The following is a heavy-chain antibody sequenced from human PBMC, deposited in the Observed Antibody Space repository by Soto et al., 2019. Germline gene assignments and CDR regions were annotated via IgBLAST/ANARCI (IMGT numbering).Heavy chain of an antibody. J-gene: IGHJ4*02. CDR3: AKDVNSGHFDY. Sequence: PGGSLRLSCAASGFTFSSYGMHWVRQAPGKGLEWVAVISYDGSNKYYADSVKGRFTISRDNSKNTLYLQMNSLRAEDTAVYYCAKDVNSGHFDYWGQGTLVTASS. V-gene: IGHV3-30*18. D-gene: IGHD1-20*01. CDR1: GFTFSSYG. CDR2: ISYDGSNK.